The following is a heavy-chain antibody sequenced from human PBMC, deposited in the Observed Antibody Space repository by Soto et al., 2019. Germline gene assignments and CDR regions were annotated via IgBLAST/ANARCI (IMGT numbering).Heavy chain of an antibody. J-gene: IGHJ4*02. D-gene: IGHD5-12*01. V-gene: IGHV4-39*07. CDR1: GGSISSSSYY. Sequence: PSETLSLTCTVSGGSISSSSYYWGWIRQPPGKGLEWIGSIFYSGSTNYNPSLKSRVTISVDTSKNQFSLRLNSVTAADTAVYYCARDSQYNAYDFVSRFDYWGQGTLVTVSS. CDR3: ARDSQYNAYDFVSRFDY. CDR2: IFYSGST.